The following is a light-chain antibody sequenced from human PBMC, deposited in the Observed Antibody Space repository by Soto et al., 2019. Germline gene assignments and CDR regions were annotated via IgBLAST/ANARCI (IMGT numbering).Light chain of an antibody. Sequence: EMVKTQSPATLSVSPGDRATLSCRASQSVTSNLAWYQQKPGQAPRLLIYGASTRATGIPARFSGSGSGTEFTLTISSLQSEDFAVYFCQQYNNWPPITFGQGTRLEIK. V-gene: IGKV3-15*01. J-gene: IGKJ5*01. CDR2: GAS. CDR1: QSVTSN. CDR3: QQYNNWPPIT.